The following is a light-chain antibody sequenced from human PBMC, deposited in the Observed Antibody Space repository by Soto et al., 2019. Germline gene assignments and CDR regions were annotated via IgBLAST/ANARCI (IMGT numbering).Light chain of an antibody. CDR3: QHSYSAPYT. Sequence: DIQMTQSPSSLSASVGDRVTITCRASQSIYSSLNWYHQKTGKAPKLLIYAASNLQSGVPSRFSGSGSGTDFTLSISSLQPEDFATYYCQHSYSAPYTFGQGTKLEI. V-gene: IGKV1-39*01. J-gene: IGKJ2*01. CDR1: QSIYSS. CDR2: AAS.